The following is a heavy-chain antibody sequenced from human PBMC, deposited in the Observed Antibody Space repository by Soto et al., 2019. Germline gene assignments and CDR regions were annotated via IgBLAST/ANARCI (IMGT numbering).Heavy chain of an antibody. Sequence: SETLSLTCTVSGGSLNNYNWNWIRQSAGTGLEWIGRIYSSGKTYYNPSLKSRVTLSLDMLNNQISLKVTSVTAADTAMYYCARERTYQMFGDDALDFWGLGTMVTVSS. CDR2: IYSSGKT. CDR1: GGSLNNYN. D-gene: IGHD2-2*01. J-gene: IGHJ3*01. V-gene: IGHV4-4*07. CDR3: ARERTYQMFGDDALDF.